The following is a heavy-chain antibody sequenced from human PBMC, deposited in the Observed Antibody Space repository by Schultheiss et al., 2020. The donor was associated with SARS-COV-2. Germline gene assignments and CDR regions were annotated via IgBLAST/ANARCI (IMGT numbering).Heavy chain of an antibody. D-gene: IGHD4-17*01. V-gene: IGHV4-34*01. J-gene: IGHJ6*03. CDR3: ARGLGDYYYYYMDV. CDR1: GGSFSGYY. Sequence: SQTLSLTCAVYGGSFSGYYWGWIRQPPGKGLEWIGSIYYSGSTYYNPSLKSRVTISVDTSKNQFSLKLSSVTAADTAVYYCARGLGDYYYYYMDVWGKGTTVTVSS. CDR2: IYYSGST.